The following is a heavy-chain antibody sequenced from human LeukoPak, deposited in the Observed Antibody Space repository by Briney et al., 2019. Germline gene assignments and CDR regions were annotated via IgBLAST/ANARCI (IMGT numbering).Heavy chain of an antibody. CDR1: GFTFSSYA. D-gene: IGHD3-9*01. J-gene: IGHJ3*02. CDR2: IRYDERNK. CDR3: ARGNDILTGYYRMPDAFDI. Sequence: GGSLRLSCEASGFTFSSYAMHWVRQAPGKGLEWVAFIRYDERNKYYSDSVKGRFTISRDNSKNTLYLQMNSLRAEDTAVYYCARGNDILTGYYRMPDAFDIWGQGTMVTVSS. V-gene: IGHV3-30*02.